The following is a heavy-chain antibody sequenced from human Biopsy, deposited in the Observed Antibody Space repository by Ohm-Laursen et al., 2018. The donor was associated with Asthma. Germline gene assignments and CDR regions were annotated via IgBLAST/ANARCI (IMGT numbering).Heavy chain of an antibody. CDR1: GFAASRDH. D-gene: IGHD3-22*01. V-gene: IGHV3-53*01. J-gene: IGHJ4*02. CDR2: IYSGGTS. Sequence: PRLSCAASGFAASRDHMFWVRQAPGEGLEWVSVIYSGGTSHTADSVRGRFTISRDYSKNTLYLQMHSLRAEDTAVYYCARGDSSNWSHYYFDYWGQGTLVTVSS. CDR3: ARGDSSNWSHYYFDY.